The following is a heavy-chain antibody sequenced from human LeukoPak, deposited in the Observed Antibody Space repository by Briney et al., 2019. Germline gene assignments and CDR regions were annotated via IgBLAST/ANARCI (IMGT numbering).Heavy chain of an antibody. D-gene: IGHD2-2*01. CDR2: ISSSSSYI. CDR3: ARGALGLVPAPVFDY. J-gene: IGHJ4*02. CDR1: GFTFSSYS. V-gene: IGHV3-21*01. Sequence: GGSLRLSCAASGFTFSSYSMNWVRQAPGKGLEWVSSISSSSSYIYYADSVKGRFTISRDNAKNSLYLQMNSLRAEDTAVYYCARGALGLVPAPVFDYWGQGTLVTVSS.